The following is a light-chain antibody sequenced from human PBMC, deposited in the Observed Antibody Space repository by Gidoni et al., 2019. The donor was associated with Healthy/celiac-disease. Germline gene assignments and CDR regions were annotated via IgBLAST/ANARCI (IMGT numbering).Light chain of an antibody. CDR3: MQAGPFFT. V-gene: IGKV2-28*01. CDR1: QSLLHSNGYNY. Sequence: DIVMTQSPLSLPVTPGEPASISCRSSQSLLHSNGYNYLDWYLQKPGQSPQLLIYLGSNRASGVPDRFSGSGSGTDFTLKISRVEAEDVGVYYCMQAGPFFTFXPXTKVDIK. J-gene: IGKJ3*01. CDR2: LGS.